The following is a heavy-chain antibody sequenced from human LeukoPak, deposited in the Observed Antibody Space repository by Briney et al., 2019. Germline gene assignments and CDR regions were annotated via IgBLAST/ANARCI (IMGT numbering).Heavy chain of an antibody. Sequence: GGSLRLSCAASGFTFSTYAMTWVRQAPGKGLEWGSSITGSGDGTSAANSVKGRFSISRDNSKNTLYLQMNSLRVEDTAVYYCAKAGLVRGGALDSWGQGTLVTVSS. J-gene: IGHJ4*02. CDR2: ITGSGDGT. CDR1: GFTFSTYA. V-gene: IGHV3-23*01. D-gene: IGHD4/OR15-4a*01. CDR3: AKAGLVRGGALDS.